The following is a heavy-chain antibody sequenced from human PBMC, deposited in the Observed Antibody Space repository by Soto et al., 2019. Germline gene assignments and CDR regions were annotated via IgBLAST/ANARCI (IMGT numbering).Heavy chain of an antibody. CDR1: GFTFSDYW. D-gene: IGHD2-21*01. J-gene: IGHJ4*02. Sequence: EVQLVESGGGLVQPGGSLRLSCEASGFTFSDYWMSWVRQAPGKGPEWVANIRQDGGEKYFVDSVKGRFTISRDNAKNSMYLQMNTLRAEDTAVYYCARLHCGFDDEYRAFDNWGQGTLVTVSS. CDR2: IRQDGGEK. CDR3: ARLHCGFDDEYRAFDN. V-gene: IGHV3-7*01.